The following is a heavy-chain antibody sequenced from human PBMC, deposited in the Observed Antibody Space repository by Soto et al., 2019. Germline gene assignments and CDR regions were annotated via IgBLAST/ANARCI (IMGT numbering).Heavy chain of an antibody. J-gene: IGHJ4*02. Sequence: GGSLRLSCAASGFTFSDYYMSWIRQAPGKGLEWVSYISSSGSTIYYADSVKGRFTISRDNAKNSLYLQMNSLRAEDTAVYYCARVPEVVAATISYFDYWGQGTLVTVSS. V-gene: IGHV3-11*01. CDR2: ISSSGSTI. CDR1: GFTFSDYY. CDR3: ARVPEVVAATISYFDY. D-gene: IGHD2-15*01.